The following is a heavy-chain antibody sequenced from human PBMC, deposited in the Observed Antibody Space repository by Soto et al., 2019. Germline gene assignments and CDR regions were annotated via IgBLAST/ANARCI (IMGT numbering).Heavy chain of an antibody. CDR3: ARHFARCSSGSRYFDY. Sequence: PSETLSLTCAVYGGSFSGYYWSWIRQPPGKGLEWIGNIYYSGSTNYNPSLKSRVTLSVDTSKNQFSLRLSSVTAADTAVYYCARHFARCSSGSRYFDYWGQGTLVTVSS. J-gene: IGHJ4*02. CDR1: GGSFSGYY. D-gene: IGHD2-15*01. CDR2: IYYSGST. V-gene: IGHV4-59*08.